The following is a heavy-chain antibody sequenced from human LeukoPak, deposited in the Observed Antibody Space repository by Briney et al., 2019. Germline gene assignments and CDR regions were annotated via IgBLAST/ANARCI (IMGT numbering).Heavy chain of an antibody. V-gene: IGHV4-4*02. D-gene: IGHD6-13*01. CDR1: GGSISSSNW. CDR2: NYYNGGT. CDR3: ARVGAIAAAGTWGDYYYYYMDV. J-gene: IGHJ6*03. Sequence: PSETLSLTCAVSGGSISSSNWWSWVRQPPGEGPEGIGENYYNGGTNYNPYLKSRVTISVDKSKNQFPLKLSSVTAADTAVYYCARVGAIAAAGTWGDYYYYYMDVWGKGTTVTISS.